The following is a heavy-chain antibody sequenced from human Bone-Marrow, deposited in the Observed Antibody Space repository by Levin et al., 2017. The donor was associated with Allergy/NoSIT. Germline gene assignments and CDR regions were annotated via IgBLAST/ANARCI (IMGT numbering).Heavy chain of an antibody. CDR3: ARVTGWYGSDVLDI. CDR2: MNPKYDNT. Sequence: KTGESLKISCKASGYTFTNYDITWVRQAAGQGLEWMGWMNPKYDNTGYAEKFQGRVTMTRNASISTAYMELSSLTSEDTAVYYCARVTGWYGSDVLDIWGQGTMVTVSS. J-gene: IGHJ3*02. CDR1: GYTFTNYD. V-gene: IGHV1-8*01. D-gene: IGHD6-19*01.